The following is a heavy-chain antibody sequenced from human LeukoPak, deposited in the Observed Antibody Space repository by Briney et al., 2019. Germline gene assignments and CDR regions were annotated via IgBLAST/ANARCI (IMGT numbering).Heavy chain of an antibody. V-gene: IGHV3-74*01. D-gene: IGHD3-10*01. CDR3: AREFPNYYGSGSKYGRDV. CDR2: INSDGSST. J-gene: IGHJ6*04. Sequence: GGSLRLSCAASGFIFSSYWMHWVRQAPGKGLVWVSHINSDGSSTSYADSVKGRFTISRDNAKNTLYLQMNSLRAEDTAVYYCAREFPNYYGSGSKYGRDVGAKGTTVTVSS. CDR1: GFIFSSYW.